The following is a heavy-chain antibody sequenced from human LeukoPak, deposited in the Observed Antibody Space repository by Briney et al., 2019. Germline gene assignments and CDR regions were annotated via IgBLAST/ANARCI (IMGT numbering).Heavy chain of an antibody. J-gene: IGHJ4*02. V-gene: IGHV3-30*03. D-gene: IGHD4-17*01. CDR3: ARDDYGDYFPPFDY. Sequence: PGGSLRLSCAASGFTFSSYGMHWVRQAPGKGLEWVAVISYDGSNKYYADSVKGRFTISRDNSKNTLYLQMNSLRAEDTAVYYCARDDYGDYFPPFDYWGQGTLVTVSS. CDR1: GFTFSSYG. CDR2: ISYDGSNK.